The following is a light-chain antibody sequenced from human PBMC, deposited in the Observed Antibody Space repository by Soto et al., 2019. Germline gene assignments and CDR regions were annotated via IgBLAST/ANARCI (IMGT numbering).Light chain of an antibody. CDR3: CSYAGSYTV. CDR1: SSDVGGYTY. Sequence: QSALTQPRSVSGSPGQSVTISCTGTSSDVGGYTYVSWYQQHPGKAPKLMIYDVSKRPSGVPDRFSGSKSGNTASLTISGLQAEDEADYYCCSYAGSYTVFGGGTKVTVL. CDR2: DVS. J-gene: IGLJ3*02. V-gene: IGLV2-11*01.